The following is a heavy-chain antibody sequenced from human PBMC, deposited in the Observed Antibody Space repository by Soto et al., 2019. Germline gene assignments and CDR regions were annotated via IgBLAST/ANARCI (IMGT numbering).Heavy chain of an antibody. J-gene: IGHJ4*02. D-gene: IGHD3-3*01. CDR2: INARNGNA. CDR1: GYTFIAYG. Sequence: QVQLVQSGAEAKKPGASVKVSCKASGYTFIAYGISWVRQAPGQRPEWMGWINARNGNAKYSQSFQDRVTFTSNTSANTAYMELNSLRSEDTAVYYCARSLNFWTSFDYWGQGTLVTVSS. V-gene: IGHV1-3*01. CDR3: ARSLNFWTSFDY.